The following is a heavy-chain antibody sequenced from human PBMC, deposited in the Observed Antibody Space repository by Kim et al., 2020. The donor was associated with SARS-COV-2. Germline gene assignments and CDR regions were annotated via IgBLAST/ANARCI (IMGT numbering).Heavy chain of an antibody. D-gene: IGHD3-10*01. J-gene: IGHJ6*02. CDR1: GGSVSSVSYY. Sequence: SETLSLTCTLSGGSVSSVSYYWNWIRLPPGKGLEWIGYIFYSGSTNYNPSLVSRVTISIDTSKNQFSLKLNSVTAADTAVYYCARDRGGYYGMDVWGHGT. CDR2: IFYSGST. V-gene: IGHV4-61*01. CDR3: ARDRGGYYGMDV.